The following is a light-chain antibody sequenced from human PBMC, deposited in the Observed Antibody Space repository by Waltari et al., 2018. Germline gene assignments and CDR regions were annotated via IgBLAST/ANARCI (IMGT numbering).Light chain of an antibody. Sequence: EIVLTQSPGTLSLSPGERATLSCRTSQSVSRLVWYQQKPGQAPRLLIYDVSTRATGISDRFSGSGSGTDFSLTISRLESEDFAVYYCQHYVSLPVSFGQGTKVEIK. J-gene: IGKJ1*01. CDR1: QSVSRL. CDR2: DVS. V-gene: IGKV3-20*01. CDR3: QHYVSLPVS.